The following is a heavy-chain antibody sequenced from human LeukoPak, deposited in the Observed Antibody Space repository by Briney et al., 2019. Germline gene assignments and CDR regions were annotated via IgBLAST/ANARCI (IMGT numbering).Heavy chain of an antibody. CDR1: GFRFDDYA. CDR2: ISWNSGSL. CDR3: AKDHYHFWSGHKRDGAFDI. D-gene: IGHD3-3*01. J-gene: IGHJ3*02. V-gene: IGHV3-9*01. Sequence: AGGSLRLSCVASGFRFDDYALHWVRQAPGKGLEWVSGISWNSGSLGYADSVKGLFTISRDNAKNSLYLQMNSLRAEDTALYYCAKDHYHFWSGHKRDGAFDIWGQGTMVTVS.